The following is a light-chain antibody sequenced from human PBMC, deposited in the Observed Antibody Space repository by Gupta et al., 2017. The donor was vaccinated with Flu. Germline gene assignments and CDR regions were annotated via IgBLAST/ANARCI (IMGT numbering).Light chain of an antibody. V-gene: IGKV1-39*01. CDR3: QQGYSNPLT. CDR2: RAF. CDR1: QNGDNY. Sequence: PSSRSASLGDRVTITCRPSQNGDNYLNWYQQKMGEAPKLLIYRAFKLQRGVPSRFTGAASGADFTLTINNLQPDDFATYFCQQGYSNPLTFGGGTRVEI. J-gene: IGKJ4*01.